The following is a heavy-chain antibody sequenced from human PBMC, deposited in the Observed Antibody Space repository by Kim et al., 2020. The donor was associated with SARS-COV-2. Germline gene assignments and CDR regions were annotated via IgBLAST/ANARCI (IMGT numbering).Heavy chain of an antibody. V-gene: IGHV1-46*01. Sequence: ASVKVSCKASGYTFTSYYIHWVRQAPGQGLEWMGIINPSGGSTSYAQKFQGRVTMTRDRSTSTVYMELSSLRPEDTAVYYCARGGSVGVSNFYYYYGRDGWGQGTTVTVSS. CDR1: GYTFTSYY. CDR3: ARGGSVGVSNFYYYYGRDG. J-gene: IGHJ6*02. CDR2: INPSGGST. D-gene: IGHD3-22*01.